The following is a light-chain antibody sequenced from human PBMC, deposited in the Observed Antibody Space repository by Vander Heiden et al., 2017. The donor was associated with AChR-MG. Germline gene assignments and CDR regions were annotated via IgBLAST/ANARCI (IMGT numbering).Light chain of an antibody. CDR3: QQDCSSRT. J-gene: IGKJ1*01. V-gene: IGKV3-20*01. Sequence: IVLTQSPGTLSLSPGERATLSCRASQSVSSSYLAWYQQKPGQAPRLLIYGASSRATGIPDRFSGSGSGTDFTLTISRLEPEDFAVYYCQQDCSSRTFGQGTKVEIK. CDR2: GAS. CDR1: QSVSSSY.